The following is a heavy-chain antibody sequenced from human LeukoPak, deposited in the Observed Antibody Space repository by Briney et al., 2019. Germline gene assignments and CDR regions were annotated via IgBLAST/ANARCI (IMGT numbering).Heavy chain of an antibody. J-gene: IGHJ4*02. Sequence: ASVKVSCKASGYTFTSYGISWVRQAPGQGLEWMGWISTYNGNTNYAQKLQGRVTMTTDTSTSTVYMELRSLRSDDTAVYYCARPADITMIVVASRGVDYWGQGTLVTVSS. D-gene: IGHD3-22*01. V-gene: IGHV1-18*01. CDR1: GYTFTSYG. CDR2: ISTYNGNT. CDR3: ARPADITMIVVASRGVDY.